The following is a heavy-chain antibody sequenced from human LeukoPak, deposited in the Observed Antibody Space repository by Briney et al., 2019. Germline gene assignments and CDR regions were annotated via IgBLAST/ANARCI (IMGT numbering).Heavy chain of an antibody. CDR1: GGTFSSYA. J-gene: IGHJ4*02. CDR3: ARGRSQYYDFWSGRYGLDY. CDR2: IIPILGTA. D-gene: IGHD3-3*01. V-gene: IGHV1-69*13. Sequence: GASVKVSCKASGGTFSSYAISWVRQAPGQGLEWMGGIIPILGTANYAQKFQGRVTITADESTSTAYMELSSLRSEDTAVYYCARGRSQYYDFWSGRYGLDYWGQGTLVTVSS.